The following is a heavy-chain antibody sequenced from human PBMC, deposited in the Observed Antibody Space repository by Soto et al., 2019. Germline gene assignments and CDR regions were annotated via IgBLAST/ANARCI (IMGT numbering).Heavy chain of an antibody. D-gene: IGHD3-10*01. Sequence: SVKVSCKASGGTFSIYAISCVVQSPGQGLEWMGGIIPIFGTANYAQKFQGRVTITADESTSTAYMELSSLRSEDTAVYYCARWDSMVRGVTGRDVWGQGTTVTVSS. V-gene: IGHV1-69*13. J-gene: IGHJ6*02. CDR2: IIPIFGTA. CDR3: ARWDSMVRGVTGRDV. CDR1: GGTFSIYA.